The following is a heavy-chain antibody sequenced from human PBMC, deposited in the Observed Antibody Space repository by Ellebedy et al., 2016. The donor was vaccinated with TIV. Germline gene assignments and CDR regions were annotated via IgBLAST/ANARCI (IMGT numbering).Heavy chain of an antibody. CDR2: INPSGGST. D-gene: IGHD1-14*01. CDR3: ARPGKPRTPWYFDL. J-gene: IGHJ2*01. V-gene: IGHV1-46*04. Sequence: ASVKVSCKASGYTFTSYYMHWVRQAPGQGLEWMGIINPSGGSTSYAQKLQGRVTMTRDRSTSTFYMELSSLRSEDTAVYYCARPGKPRTPWYFDLWGRGTLVTVSS. CDR1: GYTFTSYY.